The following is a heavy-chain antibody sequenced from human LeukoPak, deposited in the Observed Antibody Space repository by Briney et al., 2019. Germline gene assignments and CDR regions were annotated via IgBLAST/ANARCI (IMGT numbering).Heavy chain of an antibody. CDR2: INHSGST. D-gene: IGHD6-13*01. Sequence: SETLSLTCTVSGGSISSYYWSWIRQPPGKGLEWIGEINHSGSTNYNPSLKSRVTISVDTSKNQFSLKLSSVTAADTAVYYCARAGYSSSWYDYWGQGTLVTVSS. CDR1: GGSISSYY. CDR3: ARAGYSSSWYDY. V-gene: IGHV4-34*01. J-gene: IGHJ4*02.